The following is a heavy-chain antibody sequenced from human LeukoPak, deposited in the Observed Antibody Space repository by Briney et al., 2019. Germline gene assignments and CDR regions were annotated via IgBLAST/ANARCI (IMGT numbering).Heavy chain of an antibody. V-gene: IGHV4-30-4*01. CDR1: GGSISSGDYY. D-gene: IGHD3-22*01. CDR2: IYYSGST. CDR3: ARRLGPRYYYDSSRYYTVFDY. Sequence: SETLSLTCTVSGGSISSGDYYWSWIRQPPGKGLEWIGYIYYSGSTYYNPSLKSRVTISVDTSKNQFSLKLSSVTAADTAVYYCARRLGPRYYYDSSRYYTVFDYWGQGTLVTVSS. J-gene: IGHJ4*02.